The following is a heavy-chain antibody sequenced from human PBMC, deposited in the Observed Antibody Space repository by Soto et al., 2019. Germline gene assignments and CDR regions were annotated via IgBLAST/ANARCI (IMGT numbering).Heavy chain of an antibody. CDR1: GLTFSSYG. CDR2: IWYDGSNK. V-gene: IGHV3-33*01. CDR3: ARDRITIFGVPDGMDV. J-gene: IGHJ6*02. D-gene: IGHD3-3*01. Sequence: PGGSLRISCAAYGLTFSSYGMHWVRQAPGKGLEWVAVIWYDGSNKYYADSVKGRFTISRDNSKNTLYLQMNSLRAEDTAVYYCARDRITIFGVPDGMDVWGQGT.